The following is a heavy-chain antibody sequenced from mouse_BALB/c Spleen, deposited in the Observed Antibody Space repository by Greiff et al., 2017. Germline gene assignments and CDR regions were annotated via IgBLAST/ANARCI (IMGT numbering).Heavy chain of an antibody. D-gene: IGHD2-4*01. Sequence: VQLQQSGAELVKPGASVKLSCKASGYTFTSYYMYWVKQRPGQGLEWIGEINPSNGGTNFNEKFKSKATLTVDKSSSTAYMQLSSLTSEDSAVYYCTRFDYDDWFAYWGQGTLVTVSA. CDR2: INPSNGGT. CDR1: GYTFTSYY. J-gene: IGHJ3*01. CDR3: TRFDYDDWFAY. V-gene: IGHV1S81*02.